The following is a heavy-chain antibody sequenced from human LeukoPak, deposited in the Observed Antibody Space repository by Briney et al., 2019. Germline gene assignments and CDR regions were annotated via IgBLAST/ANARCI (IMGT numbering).Heavy chain of an antibody. CDR1: GFTFSTYG. V-gene: IGHV3-30*18. D-gene: IGHD6-19*01. CDR3: AKDPDSSGWYKLDY. CDR2: ISYDVSNK. J-gene: IGHJ4*02. Sequence: GGSLRLSCAASGFTFSTYGMHWVRQAPGRGLEWVAVISYDVSNKYYADSVKGRFTISRDNSKNTLYLQMNSLRAEDTAVYYCAKDPDSSGWYKLDYWGQGTLVTVSS.